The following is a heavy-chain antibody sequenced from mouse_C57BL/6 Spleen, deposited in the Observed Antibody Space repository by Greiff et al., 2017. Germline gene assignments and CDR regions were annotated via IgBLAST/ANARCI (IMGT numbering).Heavy chain of an antibody. CDR2: INPNNGGT. V-gene: IGHV1-22*01. CDR1: GYTFTDYN. Sequence: EVQLQQSGPELVKPGASVKMSCKASGYTFTDYNMHWVKQSHGKSLEWIGYINPNNGGTSSNQKFKVKATLTVNTSSSTAYMELRSLTSEDSAVYYCAMGYYGSLDYWGQGTTLTVSS. D-gene: IGHD1-1*01. CDR3: AMGYYGSLDY. J-gene: IGHJ2*01.